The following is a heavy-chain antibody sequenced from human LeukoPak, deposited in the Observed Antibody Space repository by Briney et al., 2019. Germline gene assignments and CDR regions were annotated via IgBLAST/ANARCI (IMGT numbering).Heavy chain of an antibody. Sequence: ASVKVSCKASGYTFTSYAMHWVRQAPGQRLEWMGWINAGNGNTKYSQKFQGRATITRDTSASTAYVELSSLRSEDTAEYYCARGRCSSISCAPWWFDPRGQGTLVTVSS. D-gene: IGHD2-2*01. CDR3: ARGRCSSISCAPWWFDP. CDR1: GYTFTSYA. J-gene: IGHJ5*02. CDR2: INAGNGNT. V-gene: IGHV1-3*01.